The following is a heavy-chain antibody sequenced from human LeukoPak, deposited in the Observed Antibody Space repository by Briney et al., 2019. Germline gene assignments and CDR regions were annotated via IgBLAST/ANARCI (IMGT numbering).Heavy chain of an antibody. D-gene: IGHD6-19*01. J-gene: IGHJ4*02. CDR3: ARVGSGWIDY. Sequence: SQTLSLTCVISGGSVSSYSAAWNWIRQSPSRGLEWLGRTYYRSKWYNDYAVSGKSRITINPYTSKNQFSLQLNSVAPEDTAVYYCARVGSGWIDYWGQGTLVTVSS. CDR2: TYYRSKWYN. V-gene: IGHV6-1*01. CDR1: GGSVSSYSAA.